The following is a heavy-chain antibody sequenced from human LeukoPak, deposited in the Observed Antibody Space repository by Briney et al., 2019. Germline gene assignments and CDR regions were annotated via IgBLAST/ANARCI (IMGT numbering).Heavy chain of an antibody. D-gene: IGHD6-6*01. J-gene: IGHJ4*02. V-gene: IGHV3-30-3*01. CDR1: GFTFSSYA. Sequence: GGSPRLSCAASGFTFSSYAMHWVRQAPGKGLEWVAVISYDGSNKYYADSVKGRFTISRDNSKNTLYLQMNSLRAEDTAVYYCARDKSSSSLSYFDYWGQGTLVTVSS. CDR2: ISYDGSNK. CDR3: ARDKSSSSLSYFDY.